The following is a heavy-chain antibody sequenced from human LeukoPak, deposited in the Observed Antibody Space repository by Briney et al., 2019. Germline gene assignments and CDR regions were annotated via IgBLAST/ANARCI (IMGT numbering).Heavy chain of an antibody. V-gene: IGHV3-66*01. D-gene: IGHD4-17*01. Sequence: PGGSLRLSCAASGFSVSNNYISWVRQAPGEGLEWVSVIFGNDKTYYADSVKGRFTISRDSSTNTVYLQMASLRAEDTAMYYCVKEAPGTTVYYWGQGTLVTVSP. CDR2: IFGNDKT. CDR3: VKEAPGTTVYY. J-gene: IGHJ4*02. CDR1: GFSVSNNY.